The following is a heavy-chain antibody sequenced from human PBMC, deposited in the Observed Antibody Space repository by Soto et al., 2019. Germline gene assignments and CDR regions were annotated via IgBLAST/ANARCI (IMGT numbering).Heavy chain of an antibody. V-gene: IGHV1-69*08. CDR3: AREDRDRETGLVPAAIDGMDV. CDR1: GGTFSRYS. Sequence: QVQLVQSGAEVKKPGSSGKVSCKASGGTFSRYSFTWVRQAPGHGLEWMGRSMPVFGIPTYAQEFQGRVTFTAEESTSTAYMELTSLRSEDTAVYYCAREDRDRETGLVPAAIDGMDVWGPGTTVIVSS. D-gene: IGHD2-2*01. J-gene: IGHJ6*02. CDR2: SMPVFGIP.